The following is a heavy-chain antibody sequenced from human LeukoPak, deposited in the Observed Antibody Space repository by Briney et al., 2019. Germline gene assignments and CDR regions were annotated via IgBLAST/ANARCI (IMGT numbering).Heavy chain of an antibody. CDR2: INHSGST. V-gene: IGHV4-34*01. J-gene: IGHJ5*02. Sequence: PSETLSLTCAVYGGSFSGYYWSWIRQPPGKGLEWIGEINHSGSTNYNPSLKSRVTISVDTSKNQFSLKLSSVTAADTAVYYCARGVPHLLGLLWYRTPGCWFDPWGQGTLVTVSS. CDR1: GGSFSGYY. CDR3: ARGVPHLLGLLWYRTPGCWFDP. D-gene: IGHD3-10*01.